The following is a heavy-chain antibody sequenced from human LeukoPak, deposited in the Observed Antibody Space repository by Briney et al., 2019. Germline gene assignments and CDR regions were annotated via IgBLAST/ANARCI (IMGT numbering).Heavy chain of an antibody. CDR2: IYYSGYS. CDR3: ARGFFFSTMVRGGDY. Sequence: SETLSLTCTVSGVSITSYYWAWLRQPPGKGLEWIGYIYYSGYSNYNPSLKSRVSMSVDTSKNQFSLKLSSVTAADTAVYYCARGFFFSTMVRGGDYWGQGTLVTVSS. CDR1: GVSITSYY. D-gene: IGHD3-10*01. J-gene: IGHJ4*02. V-gene: IGHV4-59*12.